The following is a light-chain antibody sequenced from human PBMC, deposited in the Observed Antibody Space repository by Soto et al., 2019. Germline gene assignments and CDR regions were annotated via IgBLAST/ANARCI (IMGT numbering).Light chain of an antibody. CDR1: SSDVGGNKY. CDR3: SAFTGTSYV. Sequence: QSVLTQPASVSWSPGQSITISCTGTSSDVGGNKYVSWYQQYPGKAPKLMICDVSNRPSGVSNRFSGSKSGNTASLTISGLQAEDEADYYCSAFTGTSYVFGTGTKVTVL. J-gene: IGLJ1*01. CDR2: DVS. V-gene: IGLV2-14*03.